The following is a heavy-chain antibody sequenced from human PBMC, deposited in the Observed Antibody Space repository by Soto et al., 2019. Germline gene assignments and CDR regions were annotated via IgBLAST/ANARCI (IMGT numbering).Heavy chain of an antibody. J-gene: IGHJ6*01. CDR1: GYTLTELS. D-gene: IGHD4-17*01. CDR2: FDTEDGDT. CDR3: ARGAYGALYYYAMDV. Sequence: ASVKVSCKVSGYTLTELSMHWVRQAPGKGLEWMGGFDTEDGDTIYAQKFQGRVTMTKDTSTNTAYMELRSLRSDDTAVYYCARGAYGALYYYAMDVWGQGTTVTVSS. V-gene: IGHV1-24*01.